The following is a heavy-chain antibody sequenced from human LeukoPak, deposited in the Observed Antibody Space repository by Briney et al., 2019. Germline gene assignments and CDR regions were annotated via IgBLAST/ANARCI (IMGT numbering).Heavy chain of an antibody. Sequence: GGSLRLSCAASGFTFSSYAMHWVRQAPGKGLEWVAVISYDGSNKYYADSVKGRFTISRDNSKNTLYLQMNSLRAEDTAVYYCARGSSYGFSMGYWGQGTLVTVSS. CDR3: ARGSSYGFSMGY. CDR1: GFTFSSYA. CDR2: ISYDGSNK. D-gene: IGHD5-18*01. V-gene: IGHV3-30*04. J-gene: IGHJ4*02.